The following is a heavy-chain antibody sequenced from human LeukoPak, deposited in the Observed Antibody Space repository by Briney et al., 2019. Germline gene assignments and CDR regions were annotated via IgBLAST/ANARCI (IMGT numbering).Heavy chain of an antibody. V-gene: IGHV3-23*01. J-gene: IGHJ2*01. CDR3: AGSDTKGYIPREWDYLYFDL. CDR2: VSGCGANT. Sequence: GGSLRLSCAASGFTFSNYGMGWVRQTPGKGLEWLSSVSGCGANTYYADSVKARFTISRDNSRDRIYLQMNSLRTDDTAVYYCAGSDTKGYIPREWDYLYFDLWGRGTLVTVSS. D-gene: IGHD3-10*01. CDR1: GFTFSNYG.